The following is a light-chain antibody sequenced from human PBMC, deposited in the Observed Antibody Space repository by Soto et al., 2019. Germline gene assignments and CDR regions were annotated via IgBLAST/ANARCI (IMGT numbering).Light chain of an antibody. CDR1: SDNIGSYNL. CDR2: EGS. V-gene: IGLV2-23*01. J-gene: IGLJ1*01. CDR3: CSFAGTGTQYV. Sequence: QSVLTQPASVSGSLGQSITISCIGTSDNIGSYNLVSWYQHNPGKAPKIIIFEGSKRPSGVSNRFSGARSGNTASLTISWLQADDDAAYYYCSFAGTGTQYVFGTGTKVTVL.